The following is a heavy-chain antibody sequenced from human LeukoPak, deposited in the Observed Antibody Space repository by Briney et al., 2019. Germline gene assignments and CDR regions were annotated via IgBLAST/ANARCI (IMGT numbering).Heavy chain of an antibody. D-gene: IGHD2-2*01. CDR2: INHSGST. J-gene: IGHJ4*02. CDR1: GGSFSGYY. Sequence: SETLSLTCAVYGGSFSGYYWSWIRQPPGKGLEWIGEINHSGSTDYNPSLKSRVTISVDTSKNQFSLKPSSVTAADTAVYYCARSVGRIVVVPAAIRGYFDYWGQGTLVTVSS. CDR3: ARSVGRIVVVPAAIRGYFDY. V-gene: IGHV4-34*01.